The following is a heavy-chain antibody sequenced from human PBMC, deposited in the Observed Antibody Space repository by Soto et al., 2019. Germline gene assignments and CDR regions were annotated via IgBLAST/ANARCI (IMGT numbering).Heavy chain of an antibody. CDR1: GFTFSNYW. CDR2: IKQDGSDK. J-gene: IGHJ6*03. Sequence: EVQLVESGGGLVQPGGSLRLSCTASGFTFSNYWMSWVRLAPGTGLEWVATIKQDGSDKYYVDSVRGRFAISRDNAKNSLYLQMNSRRPDDTAVYHCAGGWGRGSCPYYIEVGGKGTTVTVSS. CDR3: AGGWGRGSCPYYIEV. V-gene: IGHV3-7*04. D-gene: IGHD2-2*01.